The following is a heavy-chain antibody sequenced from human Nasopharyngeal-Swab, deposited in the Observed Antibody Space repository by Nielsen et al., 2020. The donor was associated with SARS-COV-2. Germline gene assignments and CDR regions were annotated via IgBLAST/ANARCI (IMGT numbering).Heavy chain of an antibody. V-gene: IGHV4-4*02. J-gene: IGHJ4*02. Sequence: VRQAPGKGLEWVGEIYHSGTTNYNPSLKSRVTISVDKSKNQFSLKLSSVTAADTAVYYCARLSGLFDYWSQGTLVTVSS. D-gene: IGHD6-19*01. CDR3: ARLSGLFDY. CDR2: IYHSGTT.